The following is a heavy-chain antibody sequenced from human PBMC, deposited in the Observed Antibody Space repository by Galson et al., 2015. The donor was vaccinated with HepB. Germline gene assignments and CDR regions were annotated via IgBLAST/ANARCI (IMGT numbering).Heavy chain of an antibody. V-gene: IGHV3-30*18. J-gene: IGHJ4*02. Sequence: PRLSCAASGFTFSSYGMHWVRQAPGKGLEWVAVISYDGSNKYYADSVKGRFTISRDNSKNTLYLQMNSLRAEDTAVYYCAKEFSGYDSAAYFDYWGQGTLVTVSS. CDR1: GFTFSSYG. D-gene: IGHD5-12*01. CDR2: ISYDGSNK. CDR3: AKEFSGYDSAAYFDY.